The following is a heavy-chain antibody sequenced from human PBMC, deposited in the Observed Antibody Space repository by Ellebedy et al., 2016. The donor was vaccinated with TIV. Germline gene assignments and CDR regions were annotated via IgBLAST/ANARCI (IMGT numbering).Heavy chain of an antibody. CDR1: GGSISSDDYY. CDR3: ARWKDSSGYPIDL. V-gene: IGHV4-30-4*01. CDR2: IHYSGST. Sequence: SETLSLXCTVSGGSISSDDYYWSWIRQAPGKGLEWIGNIHYSGSTDYKPPLKSRVTMSLDTSKNQFSLRLSSVTAADTAVYFCARWKDSSGYPIDLWGQGALVTVSS. J-gene: IGHJ4*02. D-gene: IGHD3-22*01.